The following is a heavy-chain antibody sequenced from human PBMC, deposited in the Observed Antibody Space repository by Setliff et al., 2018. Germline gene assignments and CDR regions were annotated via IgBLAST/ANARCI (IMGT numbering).Heavy chain of an antibody. J-gene: IGHJ3*02. D-gene: IGHD1-26*01. CDR2: TYYRGST. V-gene: IGHV4-39*07. CDR1: GGPVTRTTTF. CDR3: ARWGENSGRPDWRAFDI. Sequence: SETLSLTCTVSGGPVTRTTTFWGWVRQTPGKGLEWIGSTYYRGSTYYNPSLNSRVTMSVDTSKNQFSLKLTSVSAADTAVYYCARWGENSGRPDWRAFDIWGQGTMVTVSS.